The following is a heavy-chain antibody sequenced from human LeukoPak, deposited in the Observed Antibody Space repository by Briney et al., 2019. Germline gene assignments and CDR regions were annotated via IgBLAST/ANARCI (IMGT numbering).Heavy chain of an antibody. CDR1: GGSIGNYY. CDR2: VHISGTT. Sequence: PSETLSLTCSVSGGSIGNYYWSWIRQSAGQGLEWIGRVHISGTTNYNPSLERRVTISVDKSKNQFSLKLSSVTAADTAVYYCARDHYDSSGYYGRGGFYYMDVWGKGTTVTVSS. D-gene: IGHD3-22*01. CDR3: ARDHYDSSGYYGRGGFYYMDV. J-gene: IGHJ6*03. V-gene: IGHV4-4*07.